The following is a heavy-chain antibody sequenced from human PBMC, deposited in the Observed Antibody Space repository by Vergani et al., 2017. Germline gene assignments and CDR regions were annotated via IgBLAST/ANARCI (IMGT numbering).Heavy chain of an antibody. Sequence: QVQLQQWGAGLLKPSETLSLTCAVYGGSFSGYYWSWIRQPPGKGLEWIGEINHSGSTNYNPSLKSRVTISVDTSKNQFSLKLSSVTAADTAVYYCASGRKITYSPLPFSFYYWGQGTLVTVSS. J-gene: IGHJ4*02. CDR1: GGSFSGYY. V-gene: IGHV4-34*01. CDR3: ASGRKITYSPLPFSFYY. D-gene: IGHD2-21*01. CDR2: INHSGST.